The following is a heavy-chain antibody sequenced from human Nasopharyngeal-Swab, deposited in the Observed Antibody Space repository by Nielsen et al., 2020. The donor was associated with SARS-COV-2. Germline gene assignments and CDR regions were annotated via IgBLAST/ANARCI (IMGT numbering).Heavy chain of an antibody. Sequence: GESPKISCAASGFTFSSYGMHWVRQAPGKGLEWVAVISYDGSNKYYADSVKGRFTISRDDSKNTLYLQMNSLRAEDTAVYYCAKAGAGSWYGDYWGQGTLVTVSS. V-gene: IGHV3-30*18. D-gene: IGHD6-13*01. CDR2: ISYDGSNK. CDR1: GFTFSSYG. CDR3: AKAGAGSWYGDY. J-gene: IGHJ4*02.